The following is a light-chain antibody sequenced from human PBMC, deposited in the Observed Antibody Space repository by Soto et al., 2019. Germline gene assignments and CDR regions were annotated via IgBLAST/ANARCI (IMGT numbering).Light chain of an antibody. J-gene: IGKJ5*01. CDR2: GAS. Sequence: VLTESAPTLTLSPGESATLSCRASQSVSIRLAWYQHKSGQAPRLLISGASSRATGIPARFSGSGSGTDFTLTISSLEPEDFAVYYCQQRSNWPCFGQATRLEIK. CDR1: QSVSIR. V-gene: IGKV3-11*01. CDR3: QQRSNWPC.